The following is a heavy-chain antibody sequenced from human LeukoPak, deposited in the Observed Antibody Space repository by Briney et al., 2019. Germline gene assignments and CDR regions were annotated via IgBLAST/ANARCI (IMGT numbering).Heavy chain of an antibody. Sequence: SETLSLTCTVSGGSISSSSYYWGWIRQPPGKGLEWIGSIYYSGSTYYNPSLKSRVTISVDRSKNQFSLKLSSVTAADTAVYYCATLGPDAFDIWGQGTMVTVSS. CDR1: GGSISSSSYY. CDR2: IYYSGST. CDR3: ATLGPDAFDI. J-gene: IGHJ3*02. V-gene: IGHV4-39*07.